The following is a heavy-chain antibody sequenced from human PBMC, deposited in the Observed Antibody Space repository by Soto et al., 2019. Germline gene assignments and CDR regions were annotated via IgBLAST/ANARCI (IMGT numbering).Heavy chain of an antibody. D-gene: IGHD1-1*01. V-gene: IGHV1-3*01. CDR3: ARGAGTRQDFHYGVDV. CDR1: EFSLSAYS. Sequence: VMIVQSGTEVKKPGASVMVSCEASEFSLSAYSIHWVRQAPGQRLEWMGSIIGDTGRAKYSDHLRGRVTLTRDKTANTAYLEVRSLTPEDTAVYYCARGAGTRQDFHYGVDVWGLGTTVIVSS. J-gene: IGHJ6*02. CDR2: IIGDTGRA.